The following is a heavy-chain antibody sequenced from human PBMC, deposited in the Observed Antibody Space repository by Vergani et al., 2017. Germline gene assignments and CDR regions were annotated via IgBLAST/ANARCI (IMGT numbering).Heavy chain of an antibody. CDR1: GFTFSSYG. V-gene: IGHV3-21*01. D-gene: IGHD1-1*01. CDR3: ARDGTTGTTGTFDY. J-gene: IGHJ4*02. Sequence: VQLVESGGGVVQPGRSLRLSCAASGFTFSSYGMHWVRQAPGKGLEWVSSISSSSSYIYYADSVKGRFTISRDNAKNSLYLQMNSLRAEDTAVYYCARDGTTGTTGTFDYWGQGRLVTVSS. CDR2: ISSSSSYI.